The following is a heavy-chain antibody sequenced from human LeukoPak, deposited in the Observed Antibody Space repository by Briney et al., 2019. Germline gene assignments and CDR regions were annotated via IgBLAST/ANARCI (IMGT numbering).Heavy chain of an antibody. D-gene: IGHD3-9*01. V-gene: IGHV4-59*01. CDR3: ARGDILTDPDAFDI. Sequence: SETLSLTCTVSGVSISGNYWSWIRQPPGKGLEWIGYIFYTGSTNYNPSLQSRVTILLDTSKNQFSLKLSSVSAADTAVYYCARGDILTDPDAFDIWGQGTMVTVSS. CDR2: IFYTGST. CDR1: GVSISGNY. J-gene: IGHJ3*02.